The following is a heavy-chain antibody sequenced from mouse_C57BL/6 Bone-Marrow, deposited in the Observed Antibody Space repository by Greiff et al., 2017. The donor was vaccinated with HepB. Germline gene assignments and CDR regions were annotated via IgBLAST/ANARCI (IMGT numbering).Heavy chain of an antibody. CDR1: GYTFTDYY. D-gene: IGHD1-1*02. CDR2: IYPGSGNT. Sequence: VKVVESGAELVRPGASVKLSCKASGYTFTDYYINWVKQRPGQGLEWIARIYPGSGNTYYNEKFKGKATLTAEKSSSTAYMQLSSLTSEDSAVYFCARSLWDYFDYWGQGTTLTVSS. V-gene: IGHV1-76*01. J-gene: IGHJ2*01. CDR3: ARSLWDYFDY.